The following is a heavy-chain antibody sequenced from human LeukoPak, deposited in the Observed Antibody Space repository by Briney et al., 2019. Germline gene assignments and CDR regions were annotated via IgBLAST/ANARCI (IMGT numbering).Heavy chain of an antibody. Sequence: GASVKVSCKASGYTFTIFAISWLRQAPGQGLEWMGGIIPIFGTANYAQKFQGRVTITTDESTSTAYMELSSLRSEDTAVYYCAREVYCSGGSCYSVGSPHDYGDYSDAFDIWGQGTMVTVSS. D-gene: IGHD2-15*01. CDR1: GYTFTIFA. J-gene: IGHJ3*02. CDR2: IIPIFGTA. CDR3: AREVYCSGGSCYSVGSPHDYGDYSDAFDI. V-gene: IGHV1-69*05.